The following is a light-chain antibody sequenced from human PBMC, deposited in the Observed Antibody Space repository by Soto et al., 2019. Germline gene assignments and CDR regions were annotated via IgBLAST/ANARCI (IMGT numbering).Light chain of an antibody. CDR3: QQYTDWPPWT. CDR1: QGVSSR. J-gene: IGKJ1*01. CDR2: DVS. V-gene: IGKV3-15*01. Sequence: EIVMTQSPATLAVSPGERATLSCRASQGVSSRLALYQQKPGQAPRLLIYDVSTRASDTPARFSGSGSGTEFTLTISSLQSEDFAIYYCQQYTDWPPWTFGQGTKVEIK.